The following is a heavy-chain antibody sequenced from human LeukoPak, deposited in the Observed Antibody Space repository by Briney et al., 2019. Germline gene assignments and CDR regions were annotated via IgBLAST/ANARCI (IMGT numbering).Heavy chain of an antibody. Sequence: VASVKVSCKASGYTFTNYDINWVRQATGQGFEWMGWMNPNSGNTGYAQKFQGRVTMTRNTSIITAYMELSSLRSEDTAVYYCARGVPRYCRSPGRAAAEICGVYWGQGTLVTVSS. J-gene: IGHJ4*02. V-gene: IGHV1-8*01. CDR2: MNPNSGNT. CDR3: ARGVPRYCRSPGRAAAEICGVY. D-gene: IGHD2-2*01. CDR1: GYTFTNYD.